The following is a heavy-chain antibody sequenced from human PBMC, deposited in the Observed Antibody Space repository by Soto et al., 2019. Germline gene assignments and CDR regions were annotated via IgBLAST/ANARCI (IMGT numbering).Heavy chain of an antibody. CDR1: GYTFTSYA. D-gene: IGHD5-18*01. CDR3: ARATRGYSYAAPAHGMDV. V-gene: IGHV1-3*01. CDR2: INAGNGNT. Sequence: ASVKVSCQASGYTFTSYAMHWVRQAPGQRLEWKGWINAGNGNTKYSQKFQGRVTITRDTSASTAYMELSSLRSEDTAVYYCARATRGYSYAAPAHGMDVWGQGTTVTVSS. J-gene: IGHJ6*02.